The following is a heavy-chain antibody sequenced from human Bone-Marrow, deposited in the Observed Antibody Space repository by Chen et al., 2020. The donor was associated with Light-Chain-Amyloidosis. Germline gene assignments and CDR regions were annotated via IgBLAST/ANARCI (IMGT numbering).Heavy chain of an antibody. CDR3: ARVYRRMPARFLAVLTPFADYYYFYYMDV. J-gene: IGHJ6*03. V-gene: IGHV4-39*07. CDR1: GAPISSSSYY. Sequence: QLQLQESGPGLVEPSETLSLTCTVSGAPISSSSYYWGWIRQSPGKGLEWIGGIFYGDITYYSPSLKSRVSVSADPSKNQVSLELTSLTAGDTAVYYCARVYRRMPARFLAVLTPFADYYYFYYMDVWGTGTTVTVSS. D-gene: IGHD3-16*01. CDR2: IFYGDIT.